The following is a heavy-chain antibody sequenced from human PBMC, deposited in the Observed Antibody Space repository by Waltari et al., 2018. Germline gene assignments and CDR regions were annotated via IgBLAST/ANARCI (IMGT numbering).Heavy chain of an antibody. V-gene: IGHV4-59*13. CDR2: IDYREST. D-gene: IGHD3-9*01. Sequence: QVQLQESGPGLVKPSETLSLTCTVSGGSISSYYWNWSRQPPGTGLEWIGLIDYRESTNHTPYHRMRIHIATDTYQNQFSMKLSAVTAADTAMSYCARDSAYYDILTGQALSYYMDVWGKGTTVTVSS. J-gene: IGHJ6*03. CDR1: GGSISSYY. CDR3: ARDSAYYDILTGQALSYYMDV.